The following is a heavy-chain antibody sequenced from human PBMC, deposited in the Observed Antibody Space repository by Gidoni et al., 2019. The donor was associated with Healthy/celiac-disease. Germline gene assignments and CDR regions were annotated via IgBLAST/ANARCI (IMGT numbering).Heavy chain of an antibody. J-gene: IGHJ4*02. CDR3: AKEYSSSSGFFDD. D-gene: IGHD6-6*01. CDR2: ISWDGGST. V-gene: IGHV3-43*01. Sequence: EVQLVDSGGVVVPPGGSLRLSCAASAFTFDDYTMHWVRQAPGKGLEWVSLISWDGGSTYYADSVKGRFTISRDNSKNSLYLQMNSLRTEDTALYYCAKEYSSSSGFFDDWGQGTLVTVSS. CDR1: AFTFDDYT.